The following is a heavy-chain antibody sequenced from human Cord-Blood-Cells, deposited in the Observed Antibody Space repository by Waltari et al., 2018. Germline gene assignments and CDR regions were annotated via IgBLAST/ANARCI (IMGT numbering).Heavy chain of an antibody. J-gene: IGHJ3*02. CDR1: GGSFSGYY. D-gene: IGHD1-26*01. Sequence: QVQLQQWGAGLLKPSETLSLTCAVYGGSFSGYYWSWIRQPPGKGLEGIGEINHSGSTNYNPSLKSRVTISVDTSKNQFSLKLSSVTAADTAVYYCARDGGGRAFDIWGQETMVTDSS. CDR2: INHSGST. V-gene: IGHV4-34*01. CDR3: ARDGGGRAFDI.